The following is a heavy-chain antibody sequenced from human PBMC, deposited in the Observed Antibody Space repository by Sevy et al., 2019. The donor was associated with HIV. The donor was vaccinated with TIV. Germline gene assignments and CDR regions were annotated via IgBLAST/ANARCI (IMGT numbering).Heavy chain of an antibody. Sequence: GGSLRLSCAASGFIFSDYNYIIWIRQSPGKGLEWVSGVSGSGGSTYYADSVKGRFTISRDNSRNTLYLQINSLSAEDTAVYYCVKDVAYYNTYLDYWGQGTLVTVSS. CDR1: GFIFSDYNY. J-gene: IGHJ4*02. V-gene: IGHV3-23*01. CDR2: VSGSGGST. CDR3: VKDVAYYNTYLDY. D-gene: IGHD3-10*01.